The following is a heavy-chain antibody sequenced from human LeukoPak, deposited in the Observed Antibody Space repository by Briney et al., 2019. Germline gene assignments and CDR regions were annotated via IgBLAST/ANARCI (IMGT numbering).Heavy chain of an antibody. V-gene: IGHV4-39*07. D-gene: IGHD3-9*01. CDR1: GGSISSSSYY. CDR3: AREGLRYFDWLSPPGY. J-gene: IGHJ4*02. CDR2: IYYSGST. Sequence: SETLSLTCTVSGGSISSSSYYWGWIRQPPGKGLEWIGSIYYSGSTYYNPSLKSRVTISVDTSKNQFSLKLSSVAAADTAVYYCAREGLRYFDWLSPPGYWGQGTLVTVSS.